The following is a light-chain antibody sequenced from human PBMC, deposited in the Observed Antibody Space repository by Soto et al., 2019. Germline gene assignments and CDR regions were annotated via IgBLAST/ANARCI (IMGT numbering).Light chain of an antibody. V-gene: IGKV1-39*01. CDR1: QSISSY. J-gene: IGKJ1*01. Sequence: DIPMTQSPSSLSASVGDRVTITCRASQSISSYLNWYQQKPGKAPKLLIYAASILQSGLPSRFSDSGSGTEFTLTISSLQPEDFANYYCQQSYSTPRTFGPGTKVDIK. CDR3: QQSYSTPRT. CDR2: AAS.